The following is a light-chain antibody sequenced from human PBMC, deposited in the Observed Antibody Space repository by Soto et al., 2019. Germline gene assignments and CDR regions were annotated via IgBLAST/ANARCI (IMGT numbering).Light chain of an antibody. CDR2: DVS. CDR1: SSDVGGYNY. J-gene: IGLJ1*01. Sequence: QSALTQPRSVSGSPGQSVTISCTGTSSDVGGYNYVSWYQQHPGKAPKVMIYDVSERPSGVPDRFSGSKSGNTASLPISGLQAEDEDDYYCCSYAGSPRYVLGTGTKLTVL. V-gene: IGLV2-11*01. CDR3: CSYAGSPRYV.